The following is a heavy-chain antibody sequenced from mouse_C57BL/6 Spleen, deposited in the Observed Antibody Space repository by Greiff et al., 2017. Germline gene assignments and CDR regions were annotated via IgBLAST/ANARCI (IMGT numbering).Heavy chain of an antibody. CDR1: GYAFSSSW. J-gene: IGHJ3*01. D-gene: IGHD2-1*01. V-gene: IGHV1-82*01. CDR3: AREGGNFAWFAY. CDR2: IYPGDGDT. Sequence: QVQLKESGPELVKPGASVKISCKASGYAFSSSWMNWVKQRPGKGLEWIGRIYPGDGDTNYNGKFKGKATLTADKSSSTAYMQLSSLTSEDSAVYFCAREGGNFAWFAYWGQGTLGTVSA.